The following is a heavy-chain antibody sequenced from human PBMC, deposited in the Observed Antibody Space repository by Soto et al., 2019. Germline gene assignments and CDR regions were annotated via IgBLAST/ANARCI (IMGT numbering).Heavy chain of an antibody. CDR2: ISGSGEIT. V-gene: IGHV3-23*01. J-gene: IGHJ4*02. Sequence: EVQLLESGRGLVRPGGSLRLSCAASGFPFRSYAMGWVRQAPGKGLEWISVISGSGEITLYTDSVKGRFTISRDFSNNTLSLQMNSLRADDTAIYYCGKARYLLVDQPLYFESWGQGTLVTVSS. D-gene: IGHD3-9*01. CDR1: GFPFRSYA. CDR3: GKARYLLVDQPLYFES.